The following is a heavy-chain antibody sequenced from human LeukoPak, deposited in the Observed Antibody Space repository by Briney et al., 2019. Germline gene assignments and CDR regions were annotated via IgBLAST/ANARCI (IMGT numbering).Heavy chain of an antibody. D-gene: IGHD3-10*01. CDR1: GASVIRDTYF. CDR2: VSIRGST. V-gene: IGHV4-61*01. CDR3: ARDRYDRDTYDATFYYYGVGV. Sequence: SETLSLTCTVSGASVIRDTYFWSWIRPAPGKGLGWIEFVSIRGSTSSNPSLKSRVVISADSSNHQFSLKLTSVIAADTAVYYCARDRYDRDTYDATFYYYGVGVWGQGTTVTVSS. J-gene: IGHJ6*02.